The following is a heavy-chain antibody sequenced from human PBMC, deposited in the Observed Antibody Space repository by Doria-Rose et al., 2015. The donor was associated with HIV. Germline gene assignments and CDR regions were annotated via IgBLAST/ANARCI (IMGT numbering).Heavy chain of an antibody. CDR3: ARIKSSRWYHKYYFDF. V-gene: IGHV2-26*01. Sequence: SGPVLVKPTETLTLTCTVSGVSLSSPGMGVSWIRQPPGKALEWLADIFSDDERSYKTSLKSRDTISRGTSKSQVVLTMTDMDPVDTATYYCARIKSSRWYHKYYFDFWGQGTLVIVSA. J-gene: IGHJ4*02. CDR1: GVSLSSPGMG. CDR2: IFSDDER. D-gene: IGHD6-13*01.